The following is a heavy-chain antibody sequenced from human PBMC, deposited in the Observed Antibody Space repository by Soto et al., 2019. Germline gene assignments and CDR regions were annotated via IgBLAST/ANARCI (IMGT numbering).Heavy chain of an antibody. V-gene: IGHV1-69*06. D-gene: IGHD3-16*02. CDR1: GGTFSSYA. J-gene: IGHJ3*02. CDR3: AIGPYYDYVWGSYRWGAFDI. Sequence: QVQLVQSGAEVKKPGSSVKVSCKASGGTFSSYAISWVRQAPGQGLEWMGGIIPIFGTANYAQKFQGRVTITEEKSTSTAYMELSSLRSEDTAVYYCAIGPYYDYVWGSYRWGAFDIWGQGTMVTVSS. CDR2: IIPIFGTA.